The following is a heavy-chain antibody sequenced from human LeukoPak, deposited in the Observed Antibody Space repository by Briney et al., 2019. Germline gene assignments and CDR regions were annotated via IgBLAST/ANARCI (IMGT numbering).Heavy chain of an antibody. D-gene: IGHD3-22*01. CDR1: GYTFTSYD. J-gene: IGHJ3*02. CDR2: MDGNSGKT. Sequence: ASVKVSCKTSGYTFTSYDINWVRQVTGQGLEWVGGMDGNSGKTAYAQNFLGRVTITRNSSISTAYMELSSLRSEDTAVYYCARLYYYASSGYGALDIWGQGTMVAVSS. V-gene: IGHV1-8*01. CDR3: ARLYYYASSGYGALDI.